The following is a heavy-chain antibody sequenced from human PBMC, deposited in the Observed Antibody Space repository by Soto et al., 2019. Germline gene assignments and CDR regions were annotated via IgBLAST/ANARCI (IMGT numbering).Heavy chain of an antibody. CDR2: ISAYNGNT. Sequence: GASVKVSCKASGYTFTSYGSSWVRQAPGQGLEWMGWISAYNGNTNYAQKLQGRVTMTTDTSTSTAYMELRSLRSDDTAVYYCAAASQFLGWLVFSGAAFEIWGQGTTVTVSS. J-gene: IGHJ6*02. CDR1: GYTFTSYG. V-gene: IGHV1-18*01. CDR3: AAASQFLGWLVFSGAAFEI. D-gene: IGHD3-3*01.